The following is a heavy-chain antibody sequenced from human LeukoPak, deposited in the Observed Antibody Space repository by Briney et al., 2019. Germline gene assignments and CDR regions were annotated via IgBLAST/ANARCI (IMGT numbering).Heavy chain of an antibody. D-gene: IGHD2-2*01. Sequence: GGSLRLSCAASGFTFSSYGMHWVRQAPGKGLEWVAVISYDGSNKYYADSVKGRFTISRDNSKNTLYLQMNSLRAEDTAVYYCAKDPKPAALYYYYYMDVWGKGTTVTVSS. CDR2: ISYDGSNK. J-gene: IGHJ6*03. CDR3: AKDPKPAALYYYYYMDV. V-gene: IGHV3-30*18. CDR1: GFTFSSYG.